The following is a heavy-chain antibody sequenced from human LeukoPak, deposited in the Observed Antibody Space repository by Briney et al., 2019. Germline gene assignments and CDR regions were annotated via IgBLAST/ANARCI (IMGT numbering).Heavy chain of an antibody. V-gene: IGHV4-31*03. CDR2: IYYSGST. CDR1: GGSISSDGYH. D-gene: IGHD1-26*01. Sequence: SETLSLTCTVSGGSISSDGYHWSWIRQHPGKGLEWIGYIYYSGSTYYNPSLKSRVTISLDTSKNQFSLKLSSVIAADTAVYFCARDHDPRGFDYWGQGTLVTVSS. CDR3: ARDHDPRGFDY. J-gene: IGHJ4*02.